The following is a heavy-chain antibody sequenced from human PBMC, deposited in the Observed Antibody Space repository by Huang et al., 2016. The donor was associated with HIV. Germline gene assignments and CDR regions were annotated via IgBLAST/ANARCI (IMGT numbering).Heavy chain of an antibody. CDR2: IKSKTHGETV. Sequence: EVQLVESGGGLVKPGGSLRLSCAASGIAFSNAWMSWVRQGQGKGREWLGRIKSKTHGETVGYAAPVKGRFTISRDDSKSTLYLQMNSLKTDDTAVYFCTTPVVVWGQGTMVTVSS. J-gene: IGHJ3*01. V-gene: IGHV3-15*01. CDR3: TTPVVV. CDR1: GIAFSNAW.